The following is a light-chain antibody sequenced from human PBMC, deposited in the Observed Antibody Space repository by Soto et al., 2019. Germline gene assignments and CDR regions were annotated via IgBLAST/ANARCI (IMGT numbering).Light chain of an antibody. J-gene: IGKJ1*01. CDR3: QQYAASPRT. CDR1: QSVAKAY. V-gene: IGKV3-20*01. Sequence: EIGLRQSPGTVSLSPRERDTLSCGASQSVAKAYLAWYQHKVGQSPRLLIYGASNRAPGIPDRFSGSGSGTDFTLTISRLEPEDFAVYYCQQYAASPRTFGQGTQVEVK. CDR2: GAS.